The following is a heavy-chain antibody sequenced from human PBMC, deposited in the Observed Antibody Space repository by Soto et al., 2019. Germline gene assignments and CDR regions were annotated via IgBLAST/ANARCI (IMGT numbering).Heavy chain of an antibody. Sequence: QVQLVQSGAEVKKPGASVKVSCKASGYTFTSYDINWVRQATGQGLEWMGWMNPNSGNTGYAQKFQGRVTMTRNTSISTAYMELSSLRSEDTAVYYCAKKAIAAAGLGSTFDPWGQGTLVTVSS. J-gene: IGHJ5*02. CDR2: MNPNSGNT. V-gene: IGHV1-8*01. D-gene: IGHD6-13*01. CDR1: GYTFTSYD. CDR3: AKKAIAAAGLGSTFDP.